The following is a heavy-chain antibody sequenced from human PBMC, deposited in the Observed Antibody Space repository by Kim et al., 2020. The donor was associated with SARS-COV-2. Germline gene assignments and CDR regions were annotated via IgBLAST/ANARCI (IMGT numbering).Heavy chain of an antibody. CDR2: K. J-gene: IGHJ4*02. CDR3: ARGGVYSGYDGYFDY. V-gene: IGHV3-7*01. D-gene: IGHD5-12*01. Sequence: KDYVDSVKGRFTISRDNAKNSLYLQMNSLRAEDTAVYYCARGGVYSGYDGYFDYWGQGTMVTVSS.